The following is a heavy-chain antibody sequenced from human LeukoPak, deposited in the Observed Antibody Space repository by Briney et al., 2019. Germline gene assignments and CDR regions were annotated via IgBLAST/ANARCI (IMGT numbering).Heavy chain of an antibody. CDR2: ISGSGDST. Sequence: GSLRLSCEASGLIFSSYAMNWVRQAPGKGLEWVAVISGSGDSTYYADSVKGRFTISRDNSKNTLYLQMNSLRAEDTAVYYCAERSTTPRYCSSTSCYDYYYYYMDVWGKGTTVTVSS. D-gene: IGHD2-2*01. CDR3: AERSTTPRYCSSTSCYDYYYYYMDV. CDR1: GLIFSSYA. J-gene: IGHJ6*03. V-gene: IGHV3-23*01.